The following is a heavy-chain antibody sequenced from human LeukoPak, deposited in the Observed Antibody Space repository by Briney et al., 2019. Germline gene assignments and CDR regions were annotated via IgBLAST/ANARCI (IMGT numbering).Heavy chain of an antibody. CDR1: GYTFTGYY. V-gene: IGHV1-2*02. Sequence: ASVKVSCKASGYTFTGYYMHWVRQAPGQGLEWMGWINPNSGGTNYAQKFQGRVTMTRDTSISTAYMELSRLRSDDTAVYYCARDTSASSSWPYYFDYWGQGTLVTVSS. D-gene: IGHD6-13*01. J-gene: IGHJ4*02. CDR2: INPNSGGT. CDR3: ARDTSASSSWPYYFDY.